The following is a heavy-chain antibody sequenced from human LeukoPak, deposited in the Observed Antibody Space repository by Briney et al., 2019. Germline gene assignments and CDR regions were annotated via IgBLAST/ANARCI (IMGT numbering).Heavy chain of an antibody. D-gene: IGHD1-14*01. V-gene: IGHV3-30*04. CDR2: ISYDGSNK. CDR1: GFTFSRYA. J-gene: IGHJ6*02. Sequence: PGRSLRLSCAASGFTFSRYAMHWVRQAPGKGLEWVAVISYDGSNKYYADSVKGRFTISRDNSKNTLYLQMNSLRAEDTAVYYCASLDRGRNVWPYYYYGMDVWGQGTTVTVSS. CDR3: ASLDRGRNVWPYYYYGMDV.